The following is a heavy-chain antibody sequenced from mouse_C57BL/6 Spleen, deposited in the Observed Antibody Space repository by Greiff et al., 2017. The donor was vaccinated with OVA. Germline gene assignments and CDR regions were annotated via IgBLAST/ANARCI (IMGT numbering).Heavy chain of an antibody. CDR1: GYTFTDYY. D-gene: IGHD2-12*01. J-gene: IGHJ4*01. CDR2: INPNNGGT. V-gene: IGHV1-26*01. CDR3: AIYREAMDY. Sequence: VQLQQSGPELVKPGASVKISCKASGYTFTDYYMNWVKQSHGKSLEWIGDINPNNGGTSYNQKFKGKATLTVDKSSSTAYMELRSLTSEDSAVYYCAIYREAMDYWGQGTSVTVSS.